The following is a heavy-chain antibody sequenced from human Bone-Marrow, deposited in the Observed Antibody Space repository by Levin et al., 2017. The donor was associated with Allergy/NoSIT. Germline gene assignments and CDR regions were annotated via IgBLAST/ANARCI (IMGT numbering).Heavy chain of an antibody. CDR2: IWHDGSYT. CDR3: ARAPAQGRLTMTKYYSYMDV. D-gene: IGHD4/OR15-4a*01. Sequence: HPGGSLRLSCAASGFSLNYFGMHWVRQAPGKGLEWVAVIWHDGSYTFYADSVKGRFTLSRDKSRDMVYLQMSGLRAEDTAVYYCARAPAQGRLTMTKYYSYMDVWGTGTTVSVSS. V-gene: IGHV3-33*01. J-gene: IGHJ6*03. CDR1: GFSLNYFG.